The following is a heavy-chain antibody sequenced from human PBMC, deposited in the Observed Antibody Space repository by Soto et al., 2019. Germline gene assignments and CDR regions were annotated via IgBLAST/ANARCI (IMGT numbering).Heavy chain of an antibody. CDR1: GGSITGRDYY. CDR2: IYYSGST. V-gene: IGHV4-31*11. CDR3: AKGVRFGELLDWFDP. D-gene: IGHD3-10*01. J-gene: IGHJ5*02. Sequence: QVQLQESGPGLVKPSQTLSLTCAVSGGSITGRDYYWSWIRQHPGKGLEWIGYIYYSGSTYYNPSLTSRLTISLDTSKNHLSLKLGSVAAADTAVYYCAKGVRFGELLDWFDPWGQGTLVTVYS.